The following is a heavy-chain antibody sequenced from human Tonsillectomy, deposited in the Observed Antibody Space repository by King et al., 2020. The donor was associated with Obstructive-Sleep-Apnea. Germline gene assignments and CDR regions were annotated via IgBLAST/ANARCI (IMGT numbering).Heavy chain of an antibody. CDR2: IYYSGGT. CDR3: ARMVDDSSFDY. J-gene: IGHJ4*02. Sequence: QLQESGPGLVKPSQTLSLTCAVSGCSISRGGCSWGWIPQPPGKGLEWIGGIYYSGGTYYNPSPKSRVTISVDTSKNQFSLKLSSVTAADTAVYYCARMVDDSSFDYWGQGTLVTVSS. CDR1: GCSISRGGCS. V-gene: IGHV4-30-4*07. D-gene: IGHD3-22*01.